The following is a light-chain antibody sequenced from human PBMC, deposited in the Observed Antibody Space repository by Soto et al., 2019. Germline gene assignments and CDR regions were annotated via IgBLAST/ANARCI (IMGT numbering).Light chain of an antibody. V-gene: IGLV1-40*01. J-gene: IGLJ1*01. CDR1: SSNIGAGYD. CDR2: GNS. Sequence: QSVLTQPPSVSGAPGQRVTISCTGSSSNIGAGYDVHWYQQLPGTAPKLLIYGNSNRPSGVPDRFSGSKFGNTASLTISGLLPEDEADYYCCSYGGSSALPYVFGTGTKVTVL. CDR3: CSYGGSSALPYV.